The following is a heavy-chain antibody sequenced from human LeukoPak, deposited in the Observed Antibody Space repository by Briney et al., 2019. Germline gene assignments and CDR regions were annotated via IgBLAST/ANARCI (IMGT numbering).Heavy chain of an antibody. Sequence: SETLSLTCTVSGGSISSGSYYWSWIRQPAGKGLEWIGRIYTSGSTNYNPSLKSRVTISVDTSKNQFSLKLSSVTAADTAVYYCARDKFGVTMVRGVQGPMGAFDIWGQGTMVTVSS. CDR2: IYTSGST. V-gene: IGHV4-61*02. CDR3: ARDKFGVTMVRGVQGPMGAFDI. D-gene: IGHD3-10*01. J-gene: IGHJ3*02. CDR1: GGSISSGSYY.